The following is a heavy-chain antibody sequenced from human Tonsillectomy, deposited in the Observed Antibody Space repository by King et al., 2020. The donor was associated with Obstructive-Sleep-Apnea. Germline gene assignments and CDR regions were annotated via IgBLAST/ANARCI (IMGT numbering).Heavy chain of an antibody. D-gene: IGHD3-22*01. CDR3: AKDRYDDSSGYYIYFDY. CDR2: ISDDGSNK. V-gene: IGHV3-30*18. Sequence: VQLVESGGGVVQPGRSLRLSCAASGFTFSSYGMHWVRQAPGKGLEWVAVISDDGSNKYYADSVKGRFTISRDNSKNTLYLQMNSLRAEDTAVYYCAKDRYDDSSGYYIYFDYWGQGTLVTVSS. CDR1: GFTFSSYG. J-gene: IGHJ4*02.